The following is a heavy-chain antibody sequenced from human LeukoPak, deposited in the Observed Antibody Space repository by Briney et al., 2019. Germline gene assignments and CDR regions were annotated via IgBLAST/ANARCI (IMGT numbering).Heavy chain of an antibody. V-gene: IGHV3-66*01. D-gene: IGHD2-15*01. Sequence: GGSLRLSCAASGFTVSSNYMSWVRQAPGEGLEWVSVIYSGGSTYYADSVKGRFTISRDNSKNTLYLQLNSLRAEDTAVYYCAREAAGDWGQGTLVTVSS. J-gene: IGHJ4*02. CDR1: GFTVSSNY. CDR3: AREAAGD. CDR2: IYSGGST.